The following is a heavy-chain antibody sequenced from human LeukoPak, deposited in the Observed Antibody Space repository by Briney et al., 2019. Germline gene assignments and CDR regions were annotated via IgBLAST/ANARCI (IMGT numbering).Heavy chain of an antibody. Sequence: SQTLSLTCTVSGGSISSGGYYWSWLRQHPGKGLEWIGYIYYSGSTYYNPSLKSRVTISVDTSKNQFSLKLSSVTAADTAVYYCARGRYYYYMDVWGKGTTVTVSS. CDR3: ARGRYYYYMDV. J-gene: IGHJ6*03. V-gene: IGHV4-31*03. CDR2: IYYSGST. CDR1: GGSISSGGYY.